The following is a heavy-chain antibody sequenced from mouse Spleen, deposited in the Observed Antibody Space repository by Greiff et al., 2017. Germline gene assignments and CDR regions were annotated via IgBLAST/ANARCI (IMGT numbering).Heavy chain of an antibody. CDR2: INPSSGYT. CDR1: GYTFTSYW. CDR3: ARSYDVWFAY. V-gene: IGHV1-7*01. J-gene: IGHJ3*01. Sequence: QVQLQQSGAELAKPGASVKLSCKASGYTFTSYWMHWVKQRPGQGLEWIGYINPSSGYTKYNQKFKDKAILTADKSSSTAYMQLSSLTYEDSAVYYCARSYDVWFAYWGQGTLVTVSA. D-gene: IGHD2-12*01.